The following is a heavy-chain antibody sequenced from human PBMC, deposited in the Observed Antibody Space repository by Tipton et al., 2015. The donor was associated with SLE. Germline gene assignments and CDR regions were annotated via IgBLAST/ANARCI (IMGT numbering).Heavy chain of an antibody. CDR2: INHSGST. D-gene: IGHD3-10*01. J-gene: IGHJ3*02. CDR3: ARRPGAFDI. CDR1: GGSFSGYY. Sequence: TLSLTCAVYGGSFSGYYWSWIRQPPGKGLEWSGEINHSGSTNYNPSLKSRVTISVDTSKNQFSLKLSSVNAADTAVYYCARRPGAFDIWGQGTMVNVSS. V-gene: IGHV4-34*01.